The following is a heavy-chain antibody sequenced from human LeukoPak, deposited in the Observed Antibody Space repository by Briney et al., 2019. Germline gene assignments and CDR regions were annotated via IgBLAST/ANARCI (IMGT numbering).Heavy chain of an antibody. Sequence: GRSLRLSCETSGLTFGSHAMYWVRQAPGEGLEWVAGIFGSGGSPHYADPVKGRFTISRDNSRNTVYLQINSLRAEDTAVYYCGKTTVGYSSGQKPAWPVDYLGQGTLVTVSS. CDR3: GKTTVGYSSGQKPAWPVDY. CDR2: IFGSGGSP. V-gene: IGHV3-23*01. D-gene: IGHD5-18*01. J-gene: IGHJ4*02. CDR1: GLTFGSHA.